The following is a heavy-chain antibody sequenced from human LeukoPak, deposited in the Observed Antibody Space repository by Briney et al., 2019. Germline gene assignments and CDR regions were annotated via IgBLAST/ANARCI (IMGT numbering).Heavy chain of an antibody. D-gene: IGHD4-17*01. Sequence: GGSLRLSCAASGFTFSNAWMSWVRQAPGRVLEWVGRIKSKTDGGTTDYAATVKARFTISRDDSKNTLYLQMNSLKTEDTAVYYCTTDRDYGDRDYWGQRTLVTVSS. J-gene: IGHJ4*02. CDR1: GFTFSNAW. CDR3: TTDRDYGDRDY. CDR2: IKSKTDGGTT. V-gene: IGHV3-15*01.